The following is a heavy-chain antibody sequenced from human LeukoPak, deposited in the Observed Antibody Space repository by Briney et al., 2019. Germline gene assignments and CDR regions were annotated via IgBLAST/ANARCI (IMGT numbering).Heavy chain of an antibody. CDR1: GYTFTGYY. J-gene: IGHJ4*02. V-gene: IGHV1-2*02. CDR3: ARDSSGSSSWYFDY. Sequence: ASVKVSCKASGYTFTGYYMHWVRQAPGQGLEWMGWINPNSGGTNYAQKFQGRVTMTRDMSTSTVYMELSSLRSEDTAVYYCARDSSGSSSWYFDYWGQGTLVTVSS. CDR2: INPNSGGT. D-gene: IGHD6-13*01.